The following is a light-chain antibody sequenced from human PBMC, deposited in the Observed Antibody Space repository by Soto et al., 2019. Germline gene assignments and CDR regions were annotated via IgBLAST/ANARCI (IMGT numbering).Light chain of an antibody. Sequence: QSVLTQPRSVSGSPGQSVTISCTGTSSDVGGYNYVSWYQQHPGRAPKLMIHDVNKRPSGVPDRFSGSKSGNTASLTISGLQAEDEADYYCFSYGGTYTFHMVFGGGTKVTVL. CDR1: SSDVGGYNY. J-gene: IGLJ2*01. V-gene: IGLV2-11*01. CDR2: DVN. CDR3: FSYGGTYTFHMV.